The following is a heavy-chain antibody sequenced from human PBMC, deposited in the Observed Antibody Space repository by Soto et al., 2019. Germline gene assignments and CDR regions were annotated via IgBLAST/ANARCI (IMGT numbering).Heavy chain of an antibody. CDR2: IGGSAESA. CDR3: AVHCSTSSCSY. V-gene: IGHV3-23*01. D-gene: IGHD2-2*01. CDR1: GFTFSTYA. J-gene: IGHJ4*02. Sequence: EVQLSESGGGLVQPGGSLRVSCAASGFTFSTYAMSWVRQAPGKGLEWVSAIGGSAESAYYGDSVKGRFTISRDNSKNTVYLQMNSLRGEDPAVYYCAVHCSTSSCSYWGQGTLVTVSS.